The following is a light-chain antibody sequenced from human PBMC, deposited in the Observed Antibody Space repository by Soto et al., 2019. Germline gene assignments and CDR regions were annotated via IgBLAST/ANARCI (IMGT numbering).Light chain of an antibody. CDR1: QTVSTSY. Sequence: VLTQSPGTLSLSQGERATLSCRASQTVSTSYLAWYQQTPGQTPRLLIYATSRRATGIPDRFSGSGSGTDFTLTIGRLEPEDFAVYYCQQYGTSPYTFGQGTKLEI. CDR2: ATS. V-gene: IGKV3-20*01. CDR3: QQYGTSPYT. J-gene: IGKJ2*01.